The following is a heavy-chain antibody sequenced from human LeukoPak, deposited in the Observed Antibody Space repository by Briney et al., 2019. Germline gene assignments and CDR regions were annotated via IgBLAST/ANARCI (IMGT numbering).Heavy chain of an antibody. CDR3: ARGYGSGSYSHLDY. J-gene: IGHJ4*02. V-gene: IGHV4-59*01. Sequence: SETLSLTCTVSGGSISSYYWSWIRQPPGKGLEWIGYMYYSGSTNYNPSLKSRVTISVDTSKNQFSLKLSSVTAADTAVYYCARGYGSGSYSHLDYWGQGTLVTVSS. CDR1: GGSISSYY. CDR2: MYYSGST. D-gene: IGHD3-10*01.